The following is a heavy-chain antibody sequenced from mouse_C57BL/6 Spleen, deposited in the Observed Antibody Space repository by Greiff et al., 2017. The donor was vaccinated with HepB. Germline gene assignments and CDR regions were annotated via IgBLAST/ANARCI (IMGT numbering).Heavy chain of an antibody. CDR3: SRDEEDYYGSSYPIFDY. D-gene: IGHD1-1*01. Sequence: QVQLQQSGAELVKPGASVKLSCKASGYTFTEYTIHWVKQRSGQGLEWIGWFYPGSGSIKYNEKFKDKATLTADKSSSTVYMELSRLTSEASAVYFCSRDEEDYYGSSYPIFDYWGQGTTLTVSS. CDR2: FYPGSGSI. V-gene: IGHV1-62-2*01. J-gene: IGHJ2*01. CDR1: GYTFTEYT.